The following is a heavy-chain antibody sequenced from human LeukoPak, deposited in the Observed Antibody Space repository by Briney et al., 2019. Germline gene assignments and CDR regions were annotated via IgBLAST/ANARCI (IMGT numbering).Heavy chain of an antibody. Sequence: SETLSLTCAVYGGSFSGYYWSWIRQPPGKGLEWIGEVNHSGSTNYNPSLKSRVTISVDTSKNQFSLNLSSVTAADTAVYYCARLALVGASRVVDYWGQGTLVTVSS. CDR1: GGSFSGYY. CDR2: VNHSGST. J-gene: IGHJ4*02. D-gene: IGHD1-26*01. V-gene: IGHV4-34*01. CDR3: ARLALVGASRVVDY.